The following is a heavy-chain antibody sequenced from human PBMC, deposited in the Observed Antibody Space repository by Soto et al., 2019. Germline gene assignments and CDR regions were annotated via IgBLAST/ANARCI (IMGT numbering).Heavy chain of an antibody. CDR1: GGTFSSYA. V-gene: IGHV1-69*06. D-gene: IGHD1-26*01. Sequence: GASVKVSCKASGGTFSSYAFSWVRQAPGQGLEWMGGIIPIFASANYAQKFQGSVTITADKFTSTVYMELSSLRSEDTAVYYCASASGATTRASMDVWGQGTTVTVSS. CDR3: ASASGATTRASMDV. J-gene: IGHJ6*02. CDR2: IIPIFASA.